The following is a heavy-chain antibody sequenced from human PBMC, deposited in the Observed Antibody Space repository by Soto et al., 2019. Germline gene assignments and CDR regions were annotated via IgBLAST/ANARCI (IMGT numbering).Heavy chain of an antibody. V-gene: IGHV3-23*01. CDR1: GFTFSSYA. CDR2: ISGSGGST. CDR3: AKGDLGTARGYNWFDP. D-gene: IGHD6-6*01. Sequence: GGSLRLSCAASGFTFSSYAMSWVRQAPGKGLEWVSAISGSGGSTYYADSVKGRFTISRDNSKNTLYLQMNSLRAEDTAVYYCAKGDLGTARGYNWFDPWGQGTLVTVSS. J-gene: IGHJ5*02.